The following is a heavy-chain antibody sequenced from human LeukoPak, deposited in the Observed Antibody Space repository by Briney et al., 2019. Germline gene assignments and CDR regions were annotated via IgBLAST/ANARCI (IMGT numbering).Heavy chain of an antibody. J-gene: IGHJ3*02. CDR3: ARSGPLGYDILTGYYTEDAFDI. D-gene: IGHD3-9*01. CDR1: GGSIRSSSYY. CDR2: IYYSEST. Sequence: SETLSLTCTVSGGSIRSSSYYWGWIRRPPGKGLEWIGNIYYSESTYYNPSLKSRVTISLDTSKNQFSLKLSSVTAADTAVYYCARSGPLGYDILTGYYTEDAFDIWGQGTMVTVSS. V-gene: IGHV4-39*07.